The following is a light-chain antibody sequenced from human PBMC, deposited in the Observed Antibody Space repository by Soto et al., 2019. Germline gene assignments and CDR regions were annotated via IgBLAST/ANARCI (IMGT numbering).Light chain of an antibody. V-gene: IGKV3-20*01. CDR2: GAS. CDR3: LQHYDYPPT. J-gene: IGKJ2*01. CDR1: QSVSNNY. Sequence: EIVLTQSPGTLSLSPGERATPSCRASQSVSNNYLAWYQQKPGQAPRLLISGASNRATGIPDRFSGSGSGTDFTLAISRLEPEDFAVYYCLQHYDYPPTFGQGTKLEIK.